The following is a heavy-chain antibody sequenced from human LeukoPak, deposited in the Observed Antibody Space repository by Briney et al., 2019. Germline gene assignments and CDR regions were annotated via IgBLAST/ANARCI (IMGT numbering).Heavy chain of an antibody. CDR2: INHSGST. J-gene: IGHJ2*01. CDR1: GGSFSGYY. Sequence: SETLSLTCAVYGGSFSGYYWSWLRQPPGKGLEWIGEINHSGSTNYNPSLKSRVTISVDTSKNQFSLKLSSVTAADTAVYYCARTTGDYGDYWYFDLWGRGTLVTVSS. CDR3: ARTTGDYGDYWYFDL. D-gene: IGHD4-17*01. V-gene: IGHV4-34*01.